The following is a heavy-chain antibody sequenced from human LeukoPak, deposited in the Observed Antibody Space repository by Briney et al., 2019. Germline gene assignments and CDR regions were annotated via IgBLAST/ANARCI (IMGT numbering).Heavy chain of an antibody. CDR1: GYTFTGYY. CDR2: INPNSGGT. CDR3: ARGSYSWIYYFDY. V-gene: IGHV1-2*02. D-gene: IGHD1-26*01. Sequence: ASVKVSCKASGYTFTGYYMHWVRQAPGQGLEWMGWINPNSGGTNYAQKFQGRVTMTRDTSISTAYMELSRLRSDDTAVYYCARGSYSWIYYFDYWGQGTLVTVSS. J-gene: IGHJ4*02.